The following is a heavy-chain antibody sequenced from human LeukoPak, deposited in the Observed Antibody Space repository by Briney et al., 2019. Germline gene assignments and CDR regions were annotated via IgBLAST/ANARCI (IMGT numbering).Heavy chain of an antibody. CDR3: ARDLGCSSTSCYTPGDYYYYYMDV. V-gene: IGHV1-2*02. CDR1: GYTFTGYY. Sequence: GASVKVSCKASGYTFTGYYMHWVRQAPGQGLEWMGWINPNSGGTNYAQKFQGRVTKTRDTSISTAYMELSRLRSDDTAVYYCARDLGCSSTSCYTPGDYYYYYMDVWGKGTTVTVSS. J-gene: IGHJ6*03. CDR2: INPNSGGT. D-gene: IGHD2-2*02.